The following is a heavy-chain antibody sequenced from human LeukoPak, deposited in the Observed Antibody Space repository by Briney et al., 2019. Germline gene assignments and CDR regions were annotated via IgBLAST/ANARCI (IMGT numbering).Heavy chain of an antibody. CDR3: ARANMVRGVGLFFDRNWFDP. CDR2: INPNRGGT. Sequence: ASVKVSCKASGYTFTGHYMHWVRQAPGQGLEWMGWINPNRGGTNFAQKFQGRVTMTRDTSITTAYMELSRLRSDDTAVYYCARANMVRGVGLFFDRNWFDPWGQGTLVTVSS. J-gene: IGHJ5*02. V-gene: IGHV1-2*02. D-gene: IGHD3-10*01. CDR1: GYTFTGHY.